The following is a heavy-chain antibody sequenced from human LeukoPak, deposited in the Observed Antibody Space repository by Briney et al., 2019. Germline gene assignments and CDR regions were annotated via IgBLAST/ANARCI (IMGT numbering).Heavy chain of an antibody. Sequence: SETLSLTCAVSGYSISSGYYWGWIRQPPGKGLEWIGSINHSGSTYYNPSLKSRVTISIDSSKNQFSLNLSSVTAADTAVYYCSRGGNFAFWGQGTLVTVAS. CDR1: GYSISSGYY. CDR3: SRGGNFAF. J-gene: IGHJ4*02. V-gene: IGHV4-38-2*01. CDR2: INHSGST.